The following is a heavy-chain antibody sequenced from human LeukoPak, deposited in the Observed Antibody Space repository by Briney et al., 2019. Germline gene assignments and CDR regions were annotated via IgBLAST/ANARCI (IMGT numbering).Heavy chain of an antibody. V-gene: IGHV1-2*02. Sequence: ASVRVSCKASGYTFTAHYIHWVRQAPGQGLEWMGWISPHSGNTEFMQKIQGRVTMTRDTSIRTVYMELTRLRSDDTAVYYCARESGGLRGVIIPAHLDVWGQGTAVTVSS. J-gene: IGHJ6*02. CDR1: GYTFTAHY. D-gene: IGHD3-10*01. CDR3: ARESGGLRGVIIPAHLDV. CDR2: ISPHSGNT.